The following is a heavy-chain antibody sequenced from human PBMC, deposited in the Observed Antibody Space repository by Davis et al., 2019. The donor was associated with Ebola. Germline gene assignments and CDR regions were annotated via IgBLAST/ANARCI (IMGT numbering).Heavy chain of an antibody. J-gene: IGHJ2*01. CDR3: ARQRHILTGFSWYFDL. V-gene: IGHV4-59*08. CDR1: GGSISSYY. D-gene: IGHD3-9*01. CDR2: IYYSGST. Sequence: PSETLSLTCTVSGGSISSYYWSWIRQPPGKGLEWIGYIYYSGSTNYNPSLKSRVTISVDTSKNQFSLKLSSVTAADTAVYYCARQRHILTGFSWYFDLWGRGTLVTVSS.